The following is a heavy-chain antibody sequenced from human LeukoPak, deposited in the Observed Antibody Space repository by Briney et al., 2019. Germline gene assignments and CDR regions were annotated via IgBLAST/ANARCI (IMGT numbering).Heavy chain of an antibody. D-gene: IGHD6-6*01. J-gene: IGHJ4*02. CDR3: ARHRAYSSSSPFDY. CDR2: IYYTGST. Sequence: SETLSLTCTVSGGSVTGYYWNWIRQPPGKGLEWIGYIYYTGSTNYNPSLKSRVTMFVDMSKNQLSLRLSSVTAADTAVYYCARHRAYSSSSPFDYWGQGTLVTVSS. CDR1: GGSVTGYY. V-gene: IGHV4-59*08.